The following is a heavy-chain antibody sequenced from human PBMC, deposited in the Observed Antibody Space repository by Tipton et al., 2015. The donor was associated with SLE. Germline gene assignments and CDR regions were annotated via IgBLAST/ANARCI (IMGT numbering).Heavy chain of an antibody. D-gene: IGHD6-19*01. CDR3: AKARGGSSGWLDY. V-gene: IGHV3-30*02. Sequence: GSLRLSCAASGFTFSSYGMHWVRQAPGKGLEWVAFIRYDGSNKYYADSVKGRFTISIANSKNTLYLQMNSLRAEDTAVYYCAKARGGSSGWLDYWGQGTLVTVAS. CDR1: GFTFSSYG. J-gene: IGHJ4*02. CDR2: IRYDGSNK.